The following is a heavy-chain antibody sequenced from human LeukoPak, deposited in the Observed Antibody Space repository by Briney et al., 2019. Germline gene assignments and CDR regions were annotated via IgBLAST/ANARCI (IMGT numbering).Heavy chain of an antibody. J-gene: IGHJ3*02. CDR1: GYTFTYRY. CDR3: AISFNDYGGNGAFDI. Sequence: ASVKVSCKASGYTFTYRYLHWVRQAPGQALEWMGWITPFNGNTNYVQKFQDRVTITRDRSMSTAYMELSSLRSEDTAMYYCAISFNDYGGNGAFDIWGQGTMVTVSS. CDR2: ITPFNGNT. V-gene: IGHV1-45*02. D-gene: IGHD4-23*01.